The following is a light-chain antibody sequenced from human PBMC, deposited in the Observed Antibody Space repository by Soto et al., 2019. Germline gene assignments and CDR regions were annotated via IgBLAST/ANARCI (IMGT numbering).Light chain of an antibody. J-gene: IGLJ2*01. CDR3: AAWDDSLSGVV. V-gene: IGLV1-47*01. Sequence: QSVLTQPPSASGTPGQRVTISCSGSSSNIGRNYVYWYQQPPGTAPKLLIYKNEQRPSGVPDRFSGSKSGTSASLAISGLRSEDEADYYCAAWDDSLSGVVFGGGTQLTVL. CDR1: SSNIGRNY. CDR2: KNE.